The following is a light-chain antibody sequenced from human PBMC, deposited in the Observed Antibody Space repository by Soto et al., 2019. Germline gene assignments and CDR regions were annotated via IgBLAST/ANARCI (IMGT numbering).Light chain of an antibody. CDR2: ANS. V-gene: IGLV1-40*01. CDR3: PSYDSSLGGSV. J-gene: IGLJ1*01. CDR1: GSGIGPAFH. Sequence: QSVLTQPPSVSGAPGQRVTISCTGSGSGIGPAFHVHWYQQLPGTAPQLLIYANSNRPSGVPDRFSGSKSDTSASLAIAGLQAEDEADYYCPSYDSSLGGSVFGTGTKVTVL.